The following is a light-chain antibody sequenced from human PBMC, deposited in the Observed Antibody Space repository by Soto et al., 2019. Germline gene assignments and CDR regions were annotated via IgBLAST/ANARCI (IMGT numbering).Light chain of an antibody. V-gene: IGLV2-8*01. J-gene: IGLJ1*01. CDR3: SSYAGRNNYV. CDR1: SSDVGRYNY. CDR2: EVN. Sequence: QSVLAQPPSASGSPGQSVTISCTGTSSDVGRYNYVSWYQQHPGKAPKLMIYEVNKRPSGVPDRFSGSKSGNTASLTVSGLQAEDEADYYCSSYAGRNNYVFGSGTKVTVL.